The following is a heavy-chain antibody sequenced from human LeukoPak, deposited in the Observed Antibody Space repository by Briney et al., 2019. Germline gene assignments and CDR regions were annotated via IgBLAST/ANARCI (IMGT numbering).Heavy chain of an antibody. D-gene: IGHD5-18*01. CDR3: ARGGGYSYAPGFDY. CDR2: INHSGST. CDR1: GGSFSGYY. Sequence: PSETLSLPCAVYGGSFSGYYWSWIRQPPGKGREWIGEINHSGSTNYNPSLKSRVTISVDTSTTQFSLKLSSVTAADTAVYYCARGGGYSYAPGFDYWGQGTLVTVSS. V-gene: IGHV4-34*01. J-gene: IGHJ4*02.